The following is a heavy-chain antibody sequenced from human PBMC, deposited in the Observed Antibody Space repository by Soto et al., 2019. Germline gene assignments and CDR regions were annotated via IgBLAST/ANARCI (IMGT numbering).Heavy chain of an antibody. CDR1: GYTFSIYG. CDR2: ISAYNGNT. D-gene: IGHD1-26*01. CDR3: ARDLSGGTYHVFFDL. V-gene: IGHV1-18*01. J-gene: IGHJ2*01. Sequence: QVQLVQSGAEVKKPGASVKVSCKASGYTFSIYGISWVRQAPGQGLEWMGRISAYNGNTKYAQKLQGRVTVPTDTSTSRAYMARRSLRSDDTAVYYCARDLSGGTYHVFFDLWGRGNLVTVSS.